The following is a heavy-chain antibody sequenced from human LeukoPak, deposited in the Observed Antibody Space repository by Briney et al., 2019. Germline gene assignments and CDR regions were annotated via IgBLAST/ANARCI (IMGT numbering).Heavy chain of an antibody. CDR3: ARDAEYFQH. CDR1: GGSISTYY. J-gene: IGHJ1*01. V-gene: IGHV4-59*01. CDR2: IYYSGST. Sequence: SETLSLTCTVSGGSISTYYWSWIRQPPGKGLEWIGYIYYSGSTNYNPSLKSRVTIPVDTSKNQFSLKLSSVTAADTAVYYCARDAEYFQHWGQGTLVTVSS.